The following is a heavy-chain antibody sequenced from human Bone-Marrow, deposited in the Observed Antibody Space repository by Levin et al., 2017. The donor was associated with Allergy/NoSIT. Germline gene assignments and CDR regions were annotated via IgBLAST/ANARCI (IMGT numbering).Heavy chain of an antibody. D-gene: IGHD4-17*01. J-gene: IGHJ2*01. V-gene: IGHV4-39*01. CDR1: GGSISSSSYY. Sequence: SETLSLTCTVSGGSISSSSYYWGWIRQPPGKGLEWIGSIYYSGSTYYNPSLKSRVTISVDTSKNQFSLKLSSVTAADTAVYYCAITVTLNDWYFDLWGRGTLVTVSS. CDR2: IYYSGST. CDR3: AITVTLNDWYFDL.